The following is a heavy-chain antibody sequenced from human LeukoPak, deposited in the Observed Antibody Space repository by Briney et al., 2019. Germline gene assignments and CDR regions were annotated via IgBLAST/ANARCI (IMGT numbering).Heavy chain of an antibody. CDR1: GFTFSSYS. V-gene: IGHV3-21*01. CDR2: IGSSSSYI. Sequence: GGSLRLSCAASGFTFSSYSMNWVRQAPGKGLEWVSSIGSSSSYIYYGDSVKGRFTISRDNAKNSLYLQMNSLRAEDTAVYYCARDIELWDFDYWGQGTLVTVSS. D-gene: IGHD1-26*01. CDR3: ARDIELWDFDY. J-gene: IGHJ4*02.